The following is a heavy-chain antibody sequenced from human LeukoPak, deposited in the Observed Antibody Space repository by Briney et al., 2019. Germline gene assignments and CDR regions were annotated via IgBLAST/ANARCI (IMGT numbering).Heavy chain of an antibody. Sequence: GGSLRLSCAPSGFTFSSYWMSWVRQAPGKGLEWVANIKQDGSEKYYVDSVKGRFTISRDNAKNSLYLQMNSLRAEDTAVYYCARDGAMAYYDYWGQGTLVTVSS. CDR1: GFTFSSYW. V-gene: IGHV3-7*01. J-gene: IGHJ4*02. CDR2: IKQDGSEK. D-gene: IGHD5-18*01. CDR3: ARDGAMAYYDY.